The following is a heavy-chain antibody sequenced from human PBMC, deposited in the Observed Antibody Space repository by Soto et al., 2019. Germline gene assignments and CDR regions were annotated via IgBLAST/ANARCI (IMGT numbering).Heavy chain of an antibody. CDR2: IIPIFGTA. CDR1: GGTFSSYA. D-gene: IGHD6-13*01. Sequence: ASVKVSCKASGGTFSSYAISWVRQAPGQGLEWMGGIIPIFGTANYAQKFQGRVTITADESTSTAYMELSSLRSEDTAVYYCARAGGSGIAAPFEHYYYYGMDVWGQGTTVTVSS. V-gene: IGHV1-69*13. CDR3: ARAGGSGIAAPFEHYYYYGMDV. J-gene: IGHJ6*02.